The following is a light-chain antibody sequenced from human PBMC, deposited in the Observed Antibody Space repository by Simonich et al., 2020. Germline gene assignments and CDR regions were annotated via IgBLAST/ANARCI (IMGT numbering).Light chain of an antibody. CDR3: QQYNNWPLT. CDR2: GAS. V-gene: IGKV3-15*01. J-gene: IGKJ3*01. CDR1: RSVSSN. Sequence: EIVMTQSPATLSVSPGERATLSCRASRSVSSNLAWYQQNPGQAPRLLIYGASTRATGIPARFSGSGSGTEFTLTISSMQSEDFAVYYCQQYNNWPLTFGPGTKVDIK.